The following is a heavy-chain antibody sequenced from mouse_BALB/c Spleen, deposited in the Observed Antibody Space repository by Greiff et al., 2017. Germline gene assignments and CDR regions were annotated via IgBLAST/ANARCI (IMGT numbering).Heavy chain of an antibody. J-gene: IGHJ1*01. Sequence: EVMLVESGGGLVQPGGSRKLSCAASGFTFSSFGMHWVRQAPEKGLEWVAYISSGSSTIYYADTVKGRFTISRDNPKNTLFLQMTSLRSEDTAMYYCARFDVWGAGTTVTVSS. CDR1: GFTFSSFG. CDR3: ARFDV. V-gene: IGHV5-17*02. CDR2: ISSGSSTI.